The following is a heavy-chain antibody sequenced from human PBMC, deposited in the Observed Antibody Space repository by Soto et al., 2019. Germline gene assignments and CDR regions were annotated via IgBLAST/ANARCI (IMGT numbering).Heavy chain of an antibody. CDR2: VDPNDSFA. CDR1: EYSFRIYW. V-gene: IGHV5-10-1*01. D-gene: IGHD3-10*01. J-gene: IGHJ4*02. CDR3: ARHQSGSGNSNFDF. Sequence: GESLKISCQAFEYSFRIYWISWVRQKPGGGLEWMGRVDPNDSFATYRPSFEGHVSISVDKSNNIVYLQWRSLRASDTATYYCARHQSGSGNSNFDFWGQGTPVTVSS.